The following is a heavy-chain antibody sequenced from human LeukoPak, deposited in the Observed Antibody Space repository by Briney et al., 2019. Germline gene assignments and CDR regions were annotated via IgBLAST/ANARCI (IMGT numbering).Heavy chain of an antibody. CDR3: ARDRYCSSTSCYADYQH. D-gene: IGHD2-2*01. J-gene: IGHJ1*01. V-gene: IGHV3-64*02. CDR1: GFTFSSYA. Sequence: PGGSLRLSCAASGFTFSSYAMHWVRQAPGKGLEYVSAISSNGGSTYYADSVKGRFTISRDNSKNTLYLQMGSLRAEDMAVYYCARDRYCSSTSCYADYQHWGQGTLVTVSS. CDR2: ISSNGGST.